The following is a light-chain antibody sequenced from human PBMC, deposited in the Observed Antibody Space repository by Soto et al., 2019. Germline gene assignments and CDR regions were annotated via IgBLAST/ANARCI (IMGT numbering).Light chain of an antibody. V-gene: IGLV1-40*01. CDR3: QSADSGFVSGVV. J-gene: IGLJ2*01. CDR2: DNN. CDR1: SSNIGAGYD. Sequence: QSVLTQPPSVSGAPGQRVTISCTGSSSNIGAGYDVQWYQHLPGTAPKLLIYDNNNRPSGVPGRFSGSKSGTSASLAITGLQAEDEAHYYCQSADSGFVSGVVFGGGTKLTVL.